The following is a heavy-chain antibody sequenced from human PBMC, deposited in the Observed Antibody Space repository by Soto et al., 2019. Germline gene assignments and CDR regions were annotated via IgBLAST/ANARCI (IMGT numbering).Heavy chain of an antibody. Sequence: SLRLYCAASGFTFSSYAMSGGRQAPGKGLEWVSAISGSGGSTYYADSVKGRFTISRDNSKNTLYLQMNSLRAEDTAVYYCAKDQRIAGAGTFWFDPWGQGALVTVSS. CDR3: AKDQRIAGAGTFWFDP. V-gene: IGHV3-23*01. D-gene: IGHD6-19*01. J-gene: IGHJ5*02. CDR1: GFTFSSYA. CDR2: ISGSGGST.